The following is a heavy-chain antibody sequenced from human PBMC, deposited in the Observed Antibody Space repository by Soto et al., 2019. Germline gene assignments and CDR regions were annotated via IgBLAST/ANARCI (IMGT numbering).Heavy chain of an antibody. D-gene: IGHD1-26*01. CDR3: ARHTWSSGSPAAFDY. Sequence: GESLKISCKGSGYSFTSYWIGWVRQMPGKGLEWMGIIYTGDSDTRYSPSFQGQVTISADKSISTAYLQWSILKASDTALYYCARHTWSSGSPAAFDYWGQGTLVTVSS. V-gene: IGHV5-51*01. J-gene: IGHJ4*02. CDR1: GYSFTSYW. CDR2: IYTGDSDT.